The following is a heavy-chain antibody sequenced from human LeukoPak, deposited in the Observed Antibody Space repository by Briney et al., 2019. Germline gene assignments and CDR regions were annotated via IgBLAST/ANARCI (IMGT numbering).Heavy chain of an antibody. D-gene: IGHD3-10*01. CDR1: GGSFSGYY. CDR3: ARVGNYYGSGSYYKRRYNWFDP. CDR2: IKHSGST. Sequence: PSETLSLTSAVYGGSFSGYYWSWIPQPPRKRLETIGEIKHSGSTNYNPSLKSRVTKSEDTSKNQFSLKLSSVTAADTAVYYCARVGNYYGSGSYYKRRYNWFDPWGQGTLVTVSS. J-gene: IGHJ5*02. V-gene: IGHV4-34*01.